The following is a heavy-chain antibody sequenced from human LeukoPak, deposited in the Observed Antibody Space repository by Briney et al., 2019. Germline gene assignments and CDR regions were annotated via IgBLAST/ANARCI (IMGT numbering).Heavy chain of an antibody. Sequence: SETLSLTCTASGGSFISTSHYWGWVRQSPGKGLQWIGSVQDGGFTYYKPSSKSRATISLDTSKNLLSLNVTSVTAADAAVYYCARMILREGFYFDSWGQGTLVTVSS. D-gene: IGHD3/OR15-3a*01. CDR1: GGSFISTSHY. CDR2: VQDGGFT. J-gene: IGHJ4*02. V-gene: IGHV4-39*01. CDR3: ARMILREGFYFDS.